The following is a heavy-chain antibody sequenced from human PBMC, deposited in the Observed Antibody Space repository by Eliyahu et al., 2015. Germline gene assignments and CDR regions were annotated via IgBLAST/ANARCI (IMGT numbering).Heavy chain of an antibody. V-gene: IGHV3-23*01. Sequence: EVRLLESGGGLVQXGGSXRLSCAAXXFSFSXFAMTWVRQAPGKGLEWXSTLXGSGGATYYVDSVKGRFTISRDNSKNTLYLQMNGLRVDDTAVYYCATDPGPHLDNWGRGTLVTVSS. CDR1: XFSFSXFA. CDR3: ATDPGPHLDN. D-gene: IGHD3-3*02. J-gene: IGHJ4*02. CDR2: LXGSGGAT.